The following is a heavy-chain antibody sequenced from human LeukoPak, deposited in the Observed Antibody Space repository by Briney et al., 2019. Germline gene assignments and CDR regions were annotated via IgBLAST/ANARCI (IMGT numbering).Heavy chain of an antibody. Sequence: SETLSLTCTVSGGSISSYYWSWIRQPPGKGLEWIGYIYYSGSTNYNPSLKSRVTISVDTSKNQFSLKLSSVTAADTAVYYCARDHGHDYGDPWNWFDPWGQGTLVTVSS. D-gene: IGHD4-17*01. CDR2: IYYSGST. CDR3: ARDHGHDYGDPWNWFDP. CDR1: GGSISSYY. J-gene: IGHJ5*02. V-gene: IGHV4-59*01.